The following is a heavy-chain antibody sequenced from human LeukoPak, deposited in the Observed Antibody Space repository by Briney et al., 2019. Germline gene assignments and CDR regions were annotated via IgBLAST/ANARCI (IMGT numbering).Heavy chain of an antibody. Sequence: SETLSLTCAVYGGSFSGYYWSWIRQPPGKGLEWIGYIYYSGSTNYNPSLKSRVTISVDTSKNQFSLKLSSVTAADTAVYYCARVSGYSYGYEIDYWGQGTLVTVSS. CDR3: ARVSGYSYGYEIDY. CDR1: GGSFSGYY. V-gene: IGHV4-59*01. CDR2: IYYSGST. D-gene: IGHD5-18*01. J-gene: IGHJ4*02.